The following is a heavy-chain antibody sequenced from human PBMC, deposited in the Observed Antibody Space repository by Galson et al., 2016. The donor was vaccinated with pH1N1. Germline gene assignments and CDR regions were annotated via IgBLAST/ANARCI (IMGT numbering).Heavy chain of an antibody. CDR3: ARGAYGDYVGFFDY. CDR1: GGSISSGDYH. CDR2: IYYSGIT. V-gene: IGHV4-30-4*01. Sequence: TLSLTCTVSGGSISSGDYHWSWIRQPPGKGLEWIGYIYYSGITYYNPSLKSRVTISVDTSKNQFSLKLSSVTAADTAVYYCARGAYGDYVGFFDYWGQGTLVTVSS. D-gene: IGHD4-17*01. J-gene: IGHJ4*02.